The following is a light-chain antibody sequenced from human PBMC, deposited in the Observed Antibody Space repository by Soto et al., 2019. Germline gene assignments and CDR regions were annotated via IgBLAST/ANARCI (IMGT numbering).Light chain of an antibody. Sequence: EIVLTQSPGTLSLSPGERATLSCRASESVDFHLAWYQQKPGQAPRLLIYDASVRATGIPARFSGSGSGTEFTLTISSLQSEDFAVYYCQQYNNWPLSITFGQGTRLENK. CDR2: DAS. CDR1: ESVDFH. CDR3: QQYNNWPLSIT. J-gene: IGKJ5*01. V-gene: IGKV3-15*01.